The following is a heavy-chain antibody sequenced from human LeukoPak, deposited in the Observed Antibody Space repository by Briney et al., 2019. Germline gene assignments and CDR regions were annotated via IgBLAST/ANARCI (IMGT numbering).Heavy chain of an antibody. Sequence: GGSLRLSCAASGFTFSSYWMHWVRQVPGKGLEWVSYISPRGGSIYFADSVRGRFAISRDNAKDSLFLQMNSLTAEDTAVYYCAGGRDIAVAGPGGYFDYWGQGTLVTVSS. CDR3: AGGRDIAVAGPGGYFDY. V-gene: IGHV3-48*03. J-gene: IGHJ4*02. CDR2: ISPRGGSI. D-gene: IGHD6-19*01. CDR1: GFTFSSYW.